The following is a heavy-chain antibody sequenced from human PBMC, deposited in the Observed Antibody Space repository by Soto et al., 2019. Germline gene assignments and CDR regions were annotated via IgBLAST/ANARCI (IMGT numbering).Heavy chain of an antibody. Sequence: ASVKVSCKVSGYTLTELSMHWVRQAPGKGLEWMGGFDPEDADTIYAQKFQGRVTMTEDTSTDTAYMELSNLRSEDTAVYYCATLKSDLGLSGNYFNYFDYWGQGTLVTVSS. CDR3: ATLKSDLGLSGNYFNYFDY. V-gene: IGHV1-24*01. CDR1: GYTLTELS. J-gene: IGHJ4*02. D-gene: IGHD3-10*01. CDR2: FDPEDADT.